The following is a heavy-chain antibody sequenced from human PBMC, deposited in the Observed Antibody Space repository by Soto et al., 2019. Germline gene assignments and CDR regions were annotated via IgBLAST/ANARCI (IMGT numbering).Heavy chain of an antibody. J-gene: IGHJ6*02. Sequence: GESLKISCKGSGYSFTSYWIGWVRQMPGKGLEWMGIIYPGDSYTNYSPSFQGHVTISADKSISTAYLQWSSLKASDTAMYYCARYPARYYYYYYGMDVWGQGTTVTVSS. CDR3: ARYPARYYYYYYGMDV. V-gene: IGHV5-51*01. D-gene: IGHD2-2*01. CDR2: IYPGDSYT. CDR1: GYSFTSYW.